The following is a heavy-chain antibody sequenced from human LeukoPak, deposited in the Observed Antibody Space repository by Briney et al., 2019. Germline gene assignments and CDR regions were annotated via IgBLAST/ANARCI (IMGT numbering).Heavy chain of an antibody. D-gene: IGHD1-1*01. CDR2: INQDGSEK. V-gene: IGHV3-7*01. CDR3: AREGIGRYYYYYYMDV. CDR1: GFTFSNYW. Sequence: GGSLRLSCAASGFTFSNYWMSWVRQAPGKGLEWVASINQDGSEKCYVDSVKGRFTISRDNAKNSLFLQMNSLRAEDTAVYYCAREGIGRYYYYYYMDVWGKGTTVTISS. J-gene: IGHJ6*03.